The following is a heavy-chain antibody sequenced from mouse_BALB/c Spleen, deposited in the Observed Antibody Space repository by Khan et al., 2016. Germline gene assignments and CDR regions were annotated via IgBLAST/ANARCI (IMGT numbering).Heavy chain of an antibody. CDR3: ARVAY. CDR2: ILPGTGST. CDR1: GYTFSRYW. Sequence: QVQLQQSGAELMKPGASVKISCKATGYTFSRYWIEWVKERPGHGLAWIGEILPGTGSTNYNEKLKGKATFTAETSSNTAYIQLSSLTSEDSAVYYCARVAYWGRGTLFTVSA. V-gene: IGHV1-9*01. J-gene: IGHJ3*01.